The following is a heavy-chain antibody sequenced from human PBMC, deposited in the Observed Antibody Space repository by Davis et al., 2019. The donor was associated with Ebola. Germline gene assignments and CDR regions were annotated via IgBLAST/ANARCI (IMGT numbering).Heavy chain of an antibody. CDR1: GFTFSSYE. D-gene: IGHD4-11*01. Sequence: GESLKISCAASGFTFSSYEMNWVRQAPGKGLEWLAYISPSGSTIHYSDSVKGRFTIARDNAKNSLYLQMNSLRAEDTAVYYCARDRYDYSNYGLYYYYGMDVWGQGTTVTVSS. CDR2: ISPSGSTI. CDR3: ARDRYDYSNYGLYYYYGMDV. V-gene: IGHV3-48*03. J-gene: IGHJ6*02.